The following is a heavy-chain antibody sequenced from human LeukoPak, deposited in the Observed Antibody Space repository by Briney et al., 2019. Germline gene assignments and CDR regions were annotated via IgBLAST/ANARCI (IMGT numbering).Heavy chain of an antibody. CDR3: ARADHSLVDY. CDR2: INPNSGGT. CDR1: GYTFTGYY. V-gene: IGHV1-2*02. J-gene: IGHJ4*02. D-gene: IGHD2-21*01. Sequence: GASVKVSCTASGYTFTGYYVHWVRQAPGQGLEWMGWINPNSGGTNYAQKFQGRVTMTRDTSISTAYMELSRLRSDDTAVYYCARADHSLVDYWGQGTLVTVSS.